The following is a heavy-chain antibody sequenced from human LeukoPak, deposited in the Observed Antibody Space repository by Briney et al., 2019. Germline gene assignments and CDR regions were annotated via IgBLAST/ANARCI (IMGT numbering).Heavy chain of an antibody. CDR1: GGSISSSSYY. CDR2: IYYSGST. Sequence: PSETLSLTCTVSGGSISSSSYYWGWIRQPPGKGLEWIGSIYYSGSTYYNPSLKSRVTISVDTSKNQFSLKLSSVTAADTAVYYCAPTVAGTSLAFDIWGQGTMVTVSS. D-gene: IGHD6-19*01. J-gene: IGHJ3*02. CDR3: APTVAGTSLAFDI. V-gene: IGHV4-39*01.